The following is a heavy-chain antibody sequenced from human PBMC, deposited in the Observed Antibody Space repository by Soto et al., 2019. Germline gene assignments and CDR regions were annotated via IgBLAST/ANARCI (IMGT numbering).Heavy chain of an antibody. CDR3: ARGVDNWNAADWFDP. V-gene: IGHV3-33*01. D-gene: IGHD1-1*01. CDR1: GFTFSSYG. Sequence: QVQLVESGGGVVQPGRSLRLSCAASGFTFSSYGMHWVRQAPGKGLEWVAVIWYDGSNKYYADSVKGRFTISRDNSKNPRYLKMNSLRAGGTAVYYCARGVDNWNAADWFDPWGQGTLGTVPS. J-gene: IGHJ5*02. CDR2: IWYDGSNK.